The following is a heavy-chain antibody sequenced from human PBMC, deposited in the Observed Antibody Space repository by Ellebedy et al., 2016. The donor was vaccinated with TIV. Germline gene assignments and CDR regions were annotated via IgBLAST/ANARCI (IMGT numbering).Heavy chain of an antibody. D-gene: IGHD5-24*01. J-gene: IGHJ4*02. CDR2: INWNGGST. Sequence: GGSLRLSXAASGFTFDDCAMSWVRQAPGKGLEWVSSINWNGGSTGYADSVKGRFTISRDNAKNSLYLQMNSLRAEDTALYYCARSRRDGYNYDYWGQGTLVTVSS. V-gene: IGHV3-20*03. CDR3: ARSRRDGYNYDY. CDR1: GFTFDDCA.